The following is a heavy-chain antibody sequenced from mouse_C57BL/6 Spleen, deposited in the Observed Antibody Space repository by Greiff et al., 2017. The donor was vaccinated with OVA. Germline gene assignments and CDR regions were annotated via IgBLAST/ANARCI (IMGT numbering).Heavy chain of an antibody. D-gene: IGHD1-1*01. CDR2: IHPNSGST. Sequence: QVQLKQPGAELVKPGASVKLSCKASGYTFTSYWMHWVKQRPGQGLEWIGMIHPNSGSTNYNEKFKSKATLTVDKSSSTAYMQLSSLTSEDSAVYYCAREVDSYGAYWGQGTLVTVSA. CDR3: AREVDSYGAY. J-gene: IGHJ3*01. V-gene: IGHV1-64*01. CDR1: GYTFTSYW.